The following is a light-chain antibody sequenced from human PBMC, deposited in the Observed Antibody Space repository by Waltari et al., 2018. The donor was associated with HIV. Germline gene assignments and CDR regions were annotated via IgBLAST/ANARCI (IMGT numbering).Light chain of an antibody. CDR2: SAS. CDR3: QQYGNTPWT. J-gene: IGKJ1*01. V-gene: IGKV3-20*01. CDR1: QGIVNNY. Sequence: EVVFTQAPCHLSLAPGERATLPCRASQGIVNNYFVWYQQKPGQPPRLLIYSASSRATGIPDRFSGSGSGTDFTLTISRLDPADFAVYYCQQYGNTPWTFGQGTQVDFK.